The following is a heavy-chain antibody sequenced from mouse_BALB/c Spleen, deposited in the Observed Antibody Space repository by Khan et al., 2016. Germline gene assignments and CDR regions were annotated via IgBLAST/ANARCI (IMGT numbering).Heavy chain of an antibody. V-gene: IGHV1S135*01. J-gene: IGHJ4*01. D-gene: IGHD2-4*01. CDR2: IDPYNGDT. CDR1: GYSFTGYN. Sequence: VQLQQSGPELEKPGASVKISCKASGYSFTGYNMNWVKQSNGKSLEWIGNIDPYNGDTSYNQKFKGKATLTVDKSSSTANMQLKSLTSEDSAVYYCARSDDYDDYYVMDYWGQGTSVTVSS. CDR3: ARSDDYDDYYVMDY.